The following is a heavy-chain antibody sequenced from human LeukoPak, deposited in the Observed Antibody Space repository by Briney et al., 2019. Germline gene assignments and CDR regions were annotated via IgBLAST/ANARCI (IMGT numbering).Heavy chain of an antibody. Sequence: SETLSLTCTVSGDSISSDSYYWGWIQQPPGKRLEWIGSIYYSGTTYYNPSLKSRVAISVDTSKNQFSLRLSSVTTTDTAAYYCARRASGSYSYWGQGTLVIVSS. CDR1: GDSISSDSYY. V-gene: IGHV4-39*01. D-gene: IGHD1-26*01. CDR3: ARRASGSYSY. CDR2: IYYSGTT. J-gene: IGHJ4*02.